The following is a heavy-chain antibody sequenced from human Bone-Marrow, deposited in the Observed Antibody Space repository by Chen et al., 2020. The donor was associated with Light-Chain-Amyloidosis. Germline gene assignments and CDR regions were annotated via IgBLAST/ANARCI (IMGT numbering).Heavy chain of an antibody. CDR2: ARGGDGPT. D-gene: IGHD2-2*01. Sequence: VQLVESGGGLVQPGGSLRLSCVGSVFTFCTYAMTWVRQAPGKGLEWVSVARGGDGPTYYADSVRGRFTIYRDNSKNTLYLQMNSLRAEDTAVYYCAKDRCTSISCSDFDYWGQGTLVTVSS. CDR3: AKDRCTSISCSDFDY. V-gene: IGHV3-23*04. CDR1: VFTFCTYA. J-gene: IGHJ4*02.